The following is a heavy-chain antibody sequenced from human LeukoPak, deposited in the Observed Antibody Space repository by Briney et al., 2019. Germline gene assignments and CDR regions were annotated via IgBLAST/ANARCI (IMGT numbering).Heavy chain of an antibody. CDR2: INPNSGGT. CDR1: GYTFTGYY. D-gene: IGHD3-10*01. Sequence: ASVKVSCKASGYTFTGYYMHWVRQAPGQGLEWMGWINPNSGGTNYAQKFQGRVTMTRDTSIGTAYMELSRLRSDDTAVYYCAREAGYMVRGVINYWGQGTLVTVSS. V-gene: IGHV1-2*02. J-gene: IGHJ4*02. CDR3: AREAGYMVRGVINY.